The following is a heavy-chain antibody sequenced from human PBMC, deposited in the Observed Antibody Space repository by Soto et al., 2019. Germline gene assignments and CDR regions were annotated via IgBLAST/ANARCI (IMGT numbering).Heavy chain of an antibody. CDR2: ISYSGST. CDR1: GGSMSSHY. V-gene: IGHV4-59*11. J-gene: IGHJ4*02. Sequence: QVQLQESGPGLVKPSETLSLTCTVSGGSMSSHYWTWLRQPPGKGLEWIGYISYSGSTYYNPSLKSRVTISADTSRNQFSLKLSSVIAADTAMYYCARADPDASVGYWGQGTLVTVSS. CDR3: ARADPDASVGY. D-gene: IGHD3-16*01.